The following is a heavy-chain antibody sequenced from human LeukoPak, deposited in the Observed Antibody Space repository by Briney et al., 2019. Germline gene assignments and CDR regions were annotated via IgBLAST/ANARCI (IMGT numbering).Heavy chain of an antibody. J-gene: IGHJ4*02. Sequence: GGSLRLSCAASGFTFSTCDMHWVRQVPGKGLEWVSAIGTAGATYYPDSVKGRFTISRDTATNSLYLQMNSLTAGDSAVYYCARGSSSSNWLVDYWGQGTLVIVSS. D-gene: IGHD6-13*01. V-gene: IGHV3-13*01. CDR2: IGTAGAT. CDR3: ARGSSSSNWLVDY. CDR1: GFTFSTCD.